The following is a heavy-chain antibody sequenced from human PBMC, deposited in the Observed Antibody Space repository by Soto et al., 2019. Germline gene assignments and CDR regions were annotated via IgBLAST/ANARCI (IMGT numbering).Heavy chain of an antibody. Sequence: ASVKASCKASGYTFASYYMYWVRQATGQGLEWMGIINPSGGSTSYAQKFQGRFTISRDNSKNTLYLQMNSLRAEDTAVYYCAKEAGLNYYGSGSYFGLSRPYYFDYWGQGTLVTVSS. CDR3: AKEAGLNYYGSGSYFGLSRPYYFDY. D-gene: IGHD3-10*01. J-gene: IGHJ4*02. CDR2: INPSGGST. V-gene: IGHV1-46*01. CDR1: GYTFASYY.